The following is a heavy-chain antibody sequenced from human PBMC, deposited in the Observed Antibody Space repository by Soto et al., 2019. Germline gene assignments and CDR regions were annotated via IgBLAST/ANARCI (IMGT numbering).Heavy chain of an antibody. CDR2: ISGSGGST. J-gene: IGHJ4*02. D-gene: IGHD2-21*02. Sequence: EVQLLESGGGLVQPGGSLRLSCAASGFTVSSYAMSLVRQAPGNGLEWVSAISGSGGSTYYAHSVKGRFTISRDNSKNTLYLQMNSLRAEDTAVYYCAKGRGGYSNYFYYLVQGTLVTVSS. V-gene: IGHV3-23*01. CDR1: GFTVSSYA. CDR3: AKGRGGYSNYFYY.